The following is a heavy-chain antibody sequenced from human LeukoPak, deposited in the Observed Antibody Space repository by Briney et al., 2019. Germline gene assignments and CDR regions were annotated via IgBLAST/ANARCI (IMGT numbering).Heavy chain of an antibody. Sequence: GGSLRLSCAASGFTFSSYWMSWVRQAPGKGLEWVANIKQDGSEKYYVDSVKGRFTISRDNAKNSLYLQMNSLRAEDTAVYYCARDWGYCSSTSCHVFDYWGQGTLVTVSS. V-gene: IGHV3-7*05. CDR3: ARDWGYCSSTSCHVFDY. CDR1: GFTFSSYW. CDR2: IKQDGSEK. J-gene: IGHJ4*02. D-gene: IGHD2-2*01.